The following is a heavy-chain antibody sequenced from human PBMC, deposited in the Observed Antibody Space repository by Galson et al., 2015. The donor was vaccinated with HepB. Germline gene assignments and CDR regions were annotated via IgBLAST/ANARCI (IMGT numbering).Heavy chain of an antibody. Sequence: SLRLSCAASGFTFSTYGMNWVRQAPGKGLEWVSTISGSGASTYYADSVKGRFTISRDNSKNTLYLQMNSLTTDDTAVYYCAKLSLDHLGYWGQGTLVTVSS. CDR1: GFTFSTYG. CDR2: ISGSGAST. J-gene: IGHJ4*02. D-gene: IGHD3/OR15-3a*01. V-gene: IGHV3-23*01. CDR3: AKLSLDHLGY.